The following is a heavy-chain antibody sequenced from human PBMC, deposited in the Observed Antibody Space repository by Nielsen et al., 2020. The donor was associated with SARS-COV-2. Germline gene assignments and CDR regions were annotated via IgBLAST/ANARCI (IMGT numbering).Heavy chain of an antibody. CDR2: IKRSGGST. CDR1: GGSLSDYY. CDR3: VKWVELDFGYYYYGMDV. Sequence: ETLSLTCAVYGGSLSDYYWTWVRQAPGKGLEWVSVIKRSGGSTYYADSVKGRFTISRDNSRNTLYLQMNSLRVEDTAVYYCVKWVELDFGYYYYGMDVWGQGTTVTVSS. D-gene: IGHD1-26*01. J-gene: IGHJ6*02. V-gene: IGHV3-23*01.